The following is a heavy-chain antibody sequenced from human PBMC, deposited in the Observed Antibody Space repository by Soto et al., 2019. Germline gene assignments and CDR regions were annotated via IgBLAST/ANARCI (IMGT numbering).Heavy chain of an antibody. CDR2: INHSGST. J-gene: IGHJ4*02. Sequence: QLQLQQWGAGLLKPSETLSLTCAVYGGSFSGYYWSWIRQPPGKGLEWIGEINHSGSTNYNPSLKSRVTISVDTSKNQFSLKLSSVTVADTAVYYCARAAQYYYDNRGFYFDYWGQGSLVTVSS. V-gene: IGHV4-34*01. CDR1: GGSFSGYY. CDR3: ARAAQYYYDNRGFYFDY. D-gene: IGHD3-22*01.